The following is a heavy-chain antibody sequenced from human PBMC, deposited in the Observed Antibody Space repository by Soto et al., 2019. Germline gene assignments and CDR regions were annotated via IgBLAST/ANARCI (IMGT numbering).Heavy chain of an antibody. CDR1: GASISIGTDY. CDR3: ARLHSHDFYDRSIYVS. CDR2: IHYSGST. J-gene: IGHJ4*02. D-gene: IGHD3-22*01. V-gene: IGHV4-39*01. Sequence: PSETLSLTCSVSGASISIGTDYWGWIRQPPGKGLEWIGNIHYSGSTYYNPSLKSRVNISVDTSKNQFSLKLSSVTAADTAMYYCARLHSHDFYDRSIYVSWGQGSQVTVSS.